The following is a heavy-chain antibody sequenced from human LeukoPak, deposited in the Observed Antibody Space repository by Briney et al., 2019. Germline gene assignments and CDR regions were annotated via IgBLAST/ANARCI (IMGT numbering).Heavy chain of an antibody. D-gene: IGHD1-26*01. CDR1: GFTFSSYE. CDR2: ISSSGSTI. CDR3: AREGRDRRWELIDF. V-gene: IGHV3-48*03. J-gene: IGHJ4*02. Sequence: RGSLRLSSAASGFTFSSYEMTSVRQAPRKGLGWVSYISSSGSTIYYADSVKGRFTISRDNAKNSLYLQMNSLRVEDTAVYYCAREGRDRRWELIDFWGQGTVVTVSS.